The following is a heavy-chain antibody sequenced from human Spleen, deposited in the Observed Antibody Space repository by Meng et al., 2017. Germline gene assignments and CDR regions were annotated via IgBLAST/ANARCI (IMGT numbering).Heavy chain of an antibody. D-gene: IGHD2-2*01. CDR3: ARTYGTTDY. Sequence: QITLKESGPTLVKPTQTLTLTCTFSGFSLSTSGVDVGWIRQPPGNALEWLAVIYWDDDKRYSPSLKSRLTITKDTSKNQVVLTMTNMDPVGTATYYCARTYGTTDYWGQGALVTVSS. CDR2: IYWDDDK. CDR1: GFSLSTSGVD. V-gene: IGHV2-5*02. J-gene: IGHJ4*02.